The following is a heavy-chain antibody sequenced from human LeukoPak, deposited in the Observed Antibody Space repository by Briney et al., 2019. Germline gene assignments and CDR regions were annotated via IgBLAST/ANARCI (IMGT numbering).Heavy chain of an antibody. Sequence: SETLSLTCTVSGGSISSGTYYWSWIRQPAGKGLEWIGRVYTSGNTNCNPSLKSRVAIPVDTSNNQFSLQLSSVTAADTAVYYCASTIQHAFDSWGQGTMLTVSS. CDR1: GGSISSGTYY. CDR3: ASTIQHAFDS. CDR2: VYTSGNT. D-gene: IGHD2-2*01. J-gene: IGHJ3*02. V-gene: IGHV4-61*02.